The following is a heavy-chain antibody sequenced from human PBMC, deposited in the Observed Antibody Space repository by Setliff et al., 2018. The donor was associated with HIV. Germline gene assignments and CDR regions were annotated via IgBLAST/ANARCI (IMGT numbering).Heavy chain of an antibody. Sequence: PSETLSLTCTVSGAGIISYSWSWIRQPAGKGLEWIGRVYSSGSTNYNPSLRNRLTMSVDTSKKQFSLKLSSMAAADTAVYYCARGSVIVADALDIWGQGTMVTVSS. CDR1: GAGIISYS. J-gene: IGHJ3*02. D-gene: IGHD1-26*01. CDR2: VYSSGST. CDR3: ARGSVIVADALDI. V-gene: IGHV4-4*07.